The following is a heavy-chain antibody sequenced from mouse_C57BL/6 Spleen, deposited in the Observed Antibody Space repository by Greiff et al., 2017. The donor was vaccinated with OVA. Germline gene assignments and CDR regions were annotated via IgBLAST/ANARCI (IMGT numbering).Heavy chain of an antibody. CDR1: GYTFTSYT. Sequence: QVQLQQSGAELARPGASVKMSCKASGYTFTSYTMHWVKQRPGQGLEWIGYINPSSGYTKYNQKFKDKATLTADKSSSTAYMQLSSLTSEDSAVYYCARETYGISDYWGQGTTLTVSS. CDR2: INPSSGYT. J-gene: IGHJ2*01. D-gene: IGHD2-1*01. CDR3: ARETYGISDY. V-gene: IGHV1-4*01.